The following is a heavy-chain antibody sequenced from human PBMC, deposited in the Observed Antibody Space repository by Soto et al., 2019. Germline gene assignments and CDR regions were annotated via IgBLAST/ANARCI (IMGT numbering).Heavy chain of an antibody. Sequence: LRLSCAASGFTFSTYSMNWVRQAPGKGLEWISYITSSSTTIYYADSVKGRFTISRDNAKNSLYLQMNSLRDEDTAVYYCARDNGLAGSFDPWGQGTLVTVSS. CDR2: ITSSSTTI. CDR1: GFTFSTYS. J-gene: IGHJ5*02. V-gene: IGHV3-48*02. D-gene: IGHD6-13*01. CDR3: ARDNGLAGSFDP.